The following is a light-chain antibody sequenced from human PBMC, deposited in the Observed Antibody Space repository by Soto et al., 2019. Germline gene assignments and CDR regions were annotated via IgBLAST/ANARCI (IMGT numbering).Light chain of an antibody. CDR2: GAS. V-gene: IGKV3-20*01. Sequence: EIVLTQSPATLSVSPCERATLSCRASQSVSSNLAWYQQKPGQAPRLLIYGASSRATGIPDRFSGSGSGTDFTLTISRLEPEDFAVYYCQQYASFGQGTKVDIK. CDR3: QQYAS. J-gene: IGKJ1*01. CDR1: QSVSSN.